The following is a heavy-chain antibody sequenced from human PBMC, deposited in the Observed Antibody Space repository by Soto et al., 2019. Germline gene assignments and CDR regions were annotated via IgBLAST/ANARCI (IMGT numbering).Heavy chain of an antibody. J-gene: IGHJ6*02. CDR2: IYYSGST. D-gene: IGHD6-6*01. CDR3: ARVGEYSSSSGYYYYYAMDV. CDR1: GGSISSCGYY. Sequence: SETLSLTCTVSGGSISSCGYYWGWIRRRPGKGLDWIGYIYYSGSTYYNPSLKSRVTISVDTSKNQFSLKLSSVTAADTAVYYCARVGEYSSSSGYYYYYAMDVWGQGTTVTVSS. V-gene: IGHV4-31*03.